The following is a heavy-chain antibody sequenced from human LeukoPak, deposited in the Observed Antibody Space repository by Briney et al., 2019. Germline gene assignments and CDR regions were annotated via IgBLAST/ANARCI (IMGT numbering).Heavy chain of an antibody. D-gene: IGHD5-24*01. V-gene: IGHV6-1*01. Sequence: SQTLSLTCAISGDSVSRNSAAWNWIRQSPSRGLEWLGRTYYRSKWYNDYAVSVESRITINPDTSKNQFSLQLNSVTPEDTAVYYCARADGDGDGYNFWFDPWGQGTLVTVSS. J-gene: IGHJ5*02. CDR1: GDSVSRNSAA. CDR3: ARADGDGDGYNFWFDP. CDR2: TYYRSKWYN.